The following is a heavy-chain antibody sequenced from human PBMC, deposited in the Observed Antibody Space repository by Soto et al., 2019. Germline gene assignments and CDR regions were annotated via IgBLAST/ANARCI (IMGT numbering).Heavy chain of an antibody. Sequence: ASVKVSCKASGGTFSSYAISWVRQAPGQGLEWMGGIIPIFGTANYAQKFQGRVTITADESTSTAYMELSSLRSDDTAVYYCAREVMVVAASRDYYYGMDVWGQGTTVTVSS. V-gene: IGHV1-69*13. D-gene: IGHD2-15*01. CDR2: IIPIFGTA. CDR3: AREVMVVAASRDYYYGMDV. CDR1: GGTFSSYA. J-gene: IGHJ6*02.